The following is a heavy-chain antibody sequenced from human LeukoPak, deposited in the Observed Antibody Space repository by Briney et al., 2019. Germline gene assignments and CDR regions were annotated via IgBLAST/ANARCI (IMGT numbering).Heavy chain of an antibody. Sequence: PGGSLRLSCAASGFTFVTYTMNWVRQAPGKGLEWVSSISGRSYDLYYADSVKGRFTISRDDAKNSLYLQMNSLGVEDTAVYYCARNSYYYGSGSVFDYWGQGILVTVSS. CDR2: ISGRSYDL. J-gene: IGHJ4*02. CDR1: GFTFVTYT. V-gene: IGHV3-21*01. D-gene: IGHD3-10*01. CDR3: ARNSYYYGSGSVFDY.